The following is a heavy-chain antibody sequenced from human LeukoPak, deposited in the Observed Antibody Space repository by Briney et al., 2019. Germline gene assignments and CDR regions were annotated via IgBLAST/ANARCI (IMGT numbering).Heavy chain of an antibody. Sequence: ESRPGLVKPTETLTLNCTVSGFSLSNARMGVSWIRQPPGKALEWLAHIFSNDEKSYSTSLKSRLTISKDTSKSQVVLTMTNMDPVDTATYYCARYSSSWTTLDYWGQGTLVTVSS. CDR2: IFSNDEK. V-gene: IGHV2-26*01. CDR3: ARYSSSWTTLDY. CDR1: GFSLSNARMG. J-gene: IGHJ4*02. D-gene: IGHD6-13*01.